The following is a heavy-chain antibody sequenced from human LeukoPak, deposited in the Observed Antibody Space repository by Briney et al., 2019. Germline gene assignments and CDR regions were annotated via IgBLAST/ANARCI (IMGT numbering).Heavy chain of an antibody. D-gene: IGHD2/OR15-2a*01. V-gene: IGHV3-73*01. CDR1: GFTFSGSA. Sequence: GGSLRLSCAASGFTFSGSAMHWVRQASGKGLEWVGRIRSKANSYATAYAASVKGRFTISRDDSKNTAYLQMNSLKTEDTAVYYCTRHQPWEEYSRDVWGKGTTVTVSS. J-gene: IGHJ6*04. CDR3: TRHQPWEEYSRDV. CDR2: IRSKANSYAT.